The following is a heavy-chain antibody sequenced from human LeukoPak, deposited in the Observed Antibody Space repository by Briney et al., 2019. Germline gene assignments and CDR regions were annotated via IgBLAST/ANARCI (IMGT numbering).Heavy chain of an antibody. CDR2: ISYDGSNK. J-gene: IGHJ6*02. D-gene: IGHD4-17*01. CDR3: IRRSDYRGYYYYGMDV. V-gene: IGHV3-30-3*01. CDR1: GFTFSSYA. Sequence: GGSLRLSCAASGFTFSSYAMHWVRQAPGKGLEWVAVISYDGSNKYYADSVKGRFTISRDNSKNTLYLQINSLKTEDMAVYYCIRRSDYRGYYYYGMDVWGQGTTVTVSS.